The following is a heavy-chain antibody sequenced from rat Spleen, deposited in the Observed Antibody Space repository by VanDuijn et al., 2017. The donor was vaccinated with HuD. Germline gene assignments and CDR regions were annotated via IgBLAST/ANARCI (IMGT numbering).Heavy chain of an antibody. V-gene: IGHV2-6*01. CDR1: GFSLTSYT. Sequence: VQLKESGPGLVQPSQTLSLTCTVSGFSLTSYTVSWVRQPPGKGLEWIAAISSGGSTYYNSALKSRLSISRDTSKSQVFLKMNSLQTEDTAMYFCARSGRDWGQGVMVTVSS. CDR3: ARSGRD. J-gene: IGHJ2*01. D-gene: IGHD4-3*01. CDR2: ISSGGST.